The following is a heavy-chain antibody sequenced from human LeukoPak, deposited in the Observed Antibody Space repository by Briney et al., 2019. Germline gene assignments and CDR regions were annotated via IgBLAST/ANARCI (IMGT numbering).Heavy chain of an antibody. V-gene: IGHV3-23*01. CDR3: AKGKYSSSWYFDY. CDR1: GFTFSSYS. D-gene: IGHD6-13*01. J-gene: IGHJ4*02. CDR2: ISGGGTYT. Sequence: PGGSLRLSCAASGFTFSSYSMNWVRQAPGRGLEWVSAISGGGTYTYYADSVKGRFTISRDNSKNTLYLQMNSLRAEDTAVYYCAKGKYSSSWYFDYWGQGTLVTVSS.